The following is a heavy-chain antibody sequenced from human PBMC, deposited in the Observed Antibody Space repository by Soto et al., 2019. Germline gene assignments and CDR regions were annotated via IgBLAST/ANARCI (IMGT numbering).Heavy chain of an antibody. Sequence: GGSLRLSCAASGFTFSSYAMSWVRQAPGKGLEWVSAISGSGGSTYYADSVKGRFTISRDNSKNTLYLQMNSLRAEDTAVYYCAKYNWNDYYYYYGMDVWGQGTTVTVSS. D-gene: IGHD1-20*01. J-gene: IGHJ6*02. CDR1: GFTFSSYA. V-gene: IGHV3-23*01. CDR2: ISGSGGST. CDR3: AKYNWNDYYYYYGMDV.